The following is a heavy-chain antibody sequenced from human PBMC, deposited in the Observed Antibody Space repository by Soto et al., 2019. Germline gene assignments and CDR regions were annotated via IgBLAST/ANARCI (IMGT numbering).Heavy chain of an antibody. J-gene: IGHJ6*02. CDR3: VRGHGRPRINRFYIYGMDV. V-gene: IGHV4-34*01. D-gene: IGHD1-20*01. Sequence: PSETLSLTCGVDGGSFSSGYNWSWMRQYPGKGLEWIGEIDQSGSTNYNPSLKSRVGISVDTPNNQFSLKLNSVTAADTAVYYCVRGHGRPRINRFYIYGMDVWPQGTTVT. CDR1: GGSFSSGYN. CDR2: IDQSGST.